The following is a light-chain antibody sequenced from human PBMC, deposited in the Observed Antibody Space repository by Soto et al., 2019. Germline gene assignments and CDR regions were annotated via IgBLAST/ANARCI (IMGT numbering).Light chain of an antibody. Sequence: AIQMTQSPSSLSASVGDRVTITCRASQAIRNDLGWYQQKPGKAPKLVIYGASRLQSGVPSRFSGSGSGTDFTLTISSLQPEDFATYYCQHSGDFRWTFGQGTKVDIK. J-gene: IGKJ1*01. CDR2: GAS. CDR3: QHSGDFRWT. CDR1: QAIRND. V-gene: IGKV1-6*01.